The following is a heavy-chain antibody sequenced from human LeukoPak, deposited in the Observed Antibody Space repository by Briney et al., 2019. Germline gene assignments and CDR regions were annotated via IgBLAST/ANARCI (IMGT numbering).Heavy chain of an antibody. CDR3: ATVSGSTYYFDY. CDR2: FDPKDGET. D-gene: IGHD1-26*01. V-gene: IGHV1-24*01. J-gene: IGHJ4*02. Sequence: ASVKVSCKVSGYTLTELSMHWVRQAPGKGLEWMGGFDPKDGETIYAQKFQGRVTMTEDTSTDTAYMELSSLRSEDTAVYYCATVSGSTYYFDYWGQGTLVTVSS. CDR1: GYTLTELS.